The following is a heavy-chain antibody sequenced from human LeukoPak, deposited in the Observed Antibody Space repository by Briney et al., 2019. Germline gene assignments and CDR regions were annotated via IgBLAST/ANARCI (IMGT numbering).Heavy chain of an antibody. D-gene: IGHD3-10*02. V-gene: IGHV3-48*03. Sequence: GGSLRLSCAASGFTFSSYEMNWVRQAPGKGLEWVSYISSSGSTIYYADSVKGRFTISRDNAKNSLYLQMNSLRAEDTAVHYCAELGLTMIGGVWGKGTTVTISS. CDR3: AELGLTMIGGV. CDR1: GFTFSSYE. CDR2: ISSSGSTI. J-gene: IGHJ6*04.